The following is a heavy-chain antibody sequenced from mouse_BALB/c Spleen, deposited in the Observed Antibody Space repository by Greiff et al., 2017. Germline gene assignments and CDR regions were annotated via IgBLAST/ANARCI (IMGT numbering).Heavy chain of an antibody. J-gene: IGHJ3*01. CDR3: ARDRGNAWFAY. V-gene: IGHV5-9-4*01. D-gene: IGHD2-1*01. Sequence: EVMLVESGGGLVKPGGSLKLSCAASGFTFSSYAMSWVRQSPEKRLEWVAEISSGGSYTYYPDTVTGRFTISRDNAKNTLYLEMSSLRSEDTAMYYCARDRGNAWFAYWGQGTLVTVSA. CDR2: ISSGGSYT. CDR1: GFTFSSYA.